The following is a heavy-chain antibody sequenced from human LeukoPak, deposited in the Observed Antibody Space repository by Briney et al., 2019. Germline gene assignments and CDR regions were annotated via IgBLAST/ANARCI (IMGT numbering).Heavy chain of an antibody. J-gene: IGHJ4*02. CDR3: ARVWSSS. CDR1: GGSFSGYY. CDR2: INHSGST. D-gene: IGHD6-13*01. V-gene: IGHV4-34*01. Sequence: SETLSLTCAVHGGSFSGYYWSWIRQPPGKGLEWIGEINHSGSTNYNPPLKSRVTISVDTSKNQFSLKLSSVTAADTAVYYCARVWSSSWGQGTLVTVSS.